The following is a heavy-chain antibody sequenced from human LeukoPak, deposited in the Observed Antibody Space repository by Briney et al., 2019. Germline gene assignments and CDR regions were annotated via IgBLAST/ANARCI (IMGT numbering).Heavy chain of an antibody. Sequence: PSETLSLTCTVSGGSISSYYWSWIRQPPGKGLEWIANIYHTGSTNYNPSLSSRVTISIDTAKNQFSLKLTSVTAADTAVYYCGRRGRNSSGWQDYLWGQGTLVTVSS. D-gene: IGHD6-25*01. CDR2: IYHTGST. CDR3: GRRGRNSSGWQDYL. J-gene: IGHJ4*02. V-gene: IGHV4-59*01. CDR1: GGSISSYY.